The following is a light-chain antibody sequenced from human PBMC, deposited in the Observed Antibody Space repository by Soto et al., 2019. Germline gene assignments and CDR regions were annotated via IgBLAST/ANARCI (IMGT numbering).Light chain of an antibody. V-gene: IGKV3-20*01. CDR1: QSVSSSY. J-gene: IGKJ3*01. Sequence: EIVLTQSPGTLSLSPGERATLSCRASQSVSSSYLAWYQQKPGQAPRLLIYGASSRATGIPDRFSGSGSGTAFTLTISTLAPADFAVYYCQQYGSSPLTFGTGTKVDIK. CDR2: GAS. CDR3: QQYGSSPLT.